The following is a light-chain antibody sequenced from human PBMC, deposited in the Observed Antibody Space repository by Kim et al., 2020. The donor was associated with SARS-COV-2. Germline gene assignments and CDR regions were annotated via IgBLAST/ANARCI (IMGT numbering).Light chain of an antibody. CDR2: QDD. CDR1: RWGDRD. Sequence: VSTVQTASITCSGDRWGDRDTCWYQQKPGQSPVLIIVQDDKRPSGIPERFSGSNSGNTATLTISGTQAMDEADYYCQAWDSTTAVFGTGTKVTVL. CDR3: QAWDSTTAV. V-gene: IGLV3-1*01. J-gene: IGLJ1*01.